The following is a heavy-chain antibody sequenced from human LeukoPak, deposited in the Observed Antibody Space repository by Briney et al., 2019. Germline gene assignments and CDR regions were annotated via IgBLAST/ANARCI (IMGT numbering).Heavy chain of an antibody. D-gene: IGHD1/OR15-1a*01. CDR1: GFTFSGSA. CDR3: AKDKWNSGAVAGAKFDY. V-gene: IGHV3-23*01. J-gene: IGHJ4*02. CDR2: ISGSGGST. Sequence: GGSLRLSCAASGFTFSGSAMHWVRQAPGKGLEWVSAISGSGGSTYYADSVKGRFTISRDNSKNTLYLQMNSLRAEDTAVYYCAKDKWNSGAVAGAKFDYWGQGTLVTVSS.